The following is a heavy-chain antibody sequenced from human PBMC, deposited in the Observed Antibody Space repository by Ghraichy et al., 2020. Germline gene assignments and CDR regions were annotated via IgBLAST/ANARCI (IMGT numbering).Heavy chain of an antibody. D-gene: IGHD3-16*02. Sequence: GESLNISRAASGFTFSSYAMSWVRQAPGKGLEWVSAISGSGGSTYYADSVKGRFTISRDNSKNTLYLQMNSLRAEDTAVYYCAKGWVDYVWGSYLTGFDYWGQGTLVTVSS. J-gene: IGHJ4*02. CDR1: GFTFSSYA. CDR2: ISGSGGST. CDR3: AKGWVDYVWGSYLTGFDY. V-gene: IGHV3-23*01.